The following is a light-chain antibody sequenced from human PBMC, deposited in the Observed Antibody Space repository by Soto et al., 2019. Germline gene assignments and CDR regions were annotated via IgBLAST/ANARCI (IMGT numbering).Light chain of an antibody. V-gene: IGKV1-5*01. CDR2: DAS. J-gene: IGKJ1*01. CDR3: QQYNTLSGT. CDR1: QSIGTW. Sequence: DIQMTHSPSTLSASVGDRVTITCRASQSIGTWLAWYQQKPGKAPKLLIYDASTLESGVPSRFSGSGFGTEFSLTISSLQPDDFASYYCQQYNTLSGTFGQGTKVDIK.